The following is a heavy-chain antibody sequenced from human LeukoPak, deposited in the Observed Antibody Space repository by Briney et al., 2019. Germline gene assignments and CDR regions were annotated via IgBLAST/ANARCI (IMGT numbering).Heavy chain of an antibody. V-gene: IGHV4-34*01. CDR2: INHSGST. CDR1: GGSFSGYY. J-gene: IGHJ4*02. Sequence: SETLSLTCAVYGGSFSGYYWSWIRQPPGKGLEWIGEINHSGSTNYNPSLKSRVTISVDTSKNQFSLKLSSVTAADTAVYYCARGLIPNYYGSGSYYNPFDYWGQGTLVTVSS. D-gene: IGHD3-10*01. CDR3: ARGLIPNYYGSGSYYNPFDY.